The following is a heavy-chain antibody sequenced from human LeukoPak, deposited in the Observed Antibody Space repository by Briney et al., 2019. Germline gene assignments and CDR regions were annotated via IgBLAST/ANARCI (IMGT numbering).Heavy chain of an antibody. CDR2: INSKIDGGTT. D-gene: IGHD6-13*01. Sequence: PGGSLRLSCAASGFTFINAWMSWVRQAPGKRLERVGRINSKIDGGTTDYAAPMKGRFTISRDDSKDTLYLQMDSLKTEDTAVYYCSTLRGSTSQYFQHWGQGTLVTVSS. CDR1: GFTFINAW. V-gene: IGHV3-15*01. CDR3: STLRGSTSQYFQH. J-gene: IGHJ1*01.